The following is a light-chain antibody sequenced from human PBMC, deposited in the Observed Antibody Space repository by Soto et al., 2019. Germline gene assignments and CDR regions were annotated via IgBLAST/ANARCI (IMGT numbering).Light chain of an antibody. CDR2: ATS. V-gene: IGKV1-27*01. Sequence: DIQMTQSPSSLSASVGDRVTITCRASQGINHYLAWFQQKPGKVPKLLIYATSTLQSGVPARFSGSGFGTDFTLTISSLQTEDVATYYCQKHNSAPLFFGPGTKVDIK. J-gene: IGKJ3*01. CDR3: QKHNSAPLF. CDR1: QGINHY.